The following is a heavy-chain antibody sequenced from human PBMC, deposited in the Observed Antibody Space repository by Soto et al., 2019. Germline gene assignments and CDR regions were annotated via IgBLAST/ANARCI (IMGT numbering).Heavy chain of an antibody. V-gene: IGHV3-21*01. J-gene: IGHJ6*02. Sequence: GGSLRLSCAASGFTFSSYSMNWVRQAPGKGLEWVSSISSSSSYIYYADSVKGRFTISRDNAKNSLYLQMNSLRAEDTAVYYCASTDCSGGSCYSAYYYYGMDVWGQGTTVTVSS. CDR3: ASTDCSGGSCYSAYYYYGMDV. CDR2: ISSSSSYI. D-gene: IGHD2-15*01. CDR1: GFTFSSYS.